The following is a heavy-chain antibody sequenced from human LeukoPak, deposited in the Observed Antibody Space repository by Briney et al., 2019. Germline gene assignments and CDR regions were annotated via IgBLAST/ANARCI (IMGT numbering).Heavy chain of an antibody. Sequence: SETLSLXCAVSGYSISSGYYWGWIPQPPGKGLEWIGSIYHSGSTYYNPSLKSRVTISVDTSKNQFSLKLSSVTAADTAVYYCARTYSSSSFFDYWGQGTLVTVSS. D-gene: IGHD6-6*01. CDR1: GYSISSGYY. V-gene: IGHV4-38-2*01. J-gene: IGHJ4*02. CDR3: ARTYSSSSFFDY. CDR2: IYHSGST.